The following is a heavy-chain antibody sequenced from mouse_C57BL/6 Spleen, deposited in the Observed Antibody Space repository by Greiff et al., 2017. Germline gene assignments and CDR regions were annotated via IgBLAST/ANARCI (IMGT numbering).Heavy chain of an antibody. CDR1: GFTFSSYG. Sequence: DVMLVESGGDLVKPGGSLQLSCAASGFTFSSYGMSWVRQTPDKRLEWVATISSGGSYTYYPDSVKGRFTISRDNAKNTLYLQMSSLKSEDTAMYYCAREGSSGYSFAYWGQGTLVTVSA. J-gene: IGHJ3*01. V-gene: IGHV5-6*02. CDR2: ISSGGSYT. D-gene: IGHD3-2*02. CDR3: AREGSSGYSFAY.